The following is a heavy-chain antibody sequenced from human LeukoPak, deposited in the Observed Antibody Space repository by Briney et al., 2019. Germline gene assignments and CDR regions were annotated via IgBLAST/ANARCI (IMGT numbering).Heavy chain of an antibody. D-gene: IGHD2-15*01. CDR2: IVVGSGNT. CDR1: GFTFTSSA. CDR3: AAIYCSGGSCYSGMTYFQH. V-gene: IGHV1-58*01. J-gene: IGHJ1*01. Sequence: GASVKVSCKASGFTFTSSAVQWVRQARGQRLEWIGWIVVGSGNTDYAQKFQERVTITRDMSTSTVYMDLSSLRSEDTAVYYCAAIYCSGGSCYSGMTYFQHWGQGTLVTVSS.